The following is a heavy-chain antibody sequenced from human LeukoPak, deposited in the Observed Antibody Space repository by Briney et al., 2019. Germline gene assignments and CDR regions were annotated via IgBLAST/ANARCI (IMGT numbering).Heavy chain of an antibody. J-gene: IGHJ6*03. D-gene: IGHD1-26*01. V-gene: IGHV7-4-1*02. CDR1: GYTFTSYY. CDR2: INTNTGNP. CDR3: ARGRGSSARLGYSYYYIDV. Sequence: ASVKVSCKASGYTFTSYYMHWVRQAPGQGLEWMGWINTNTGNPTYAQGFTGRFVFSLETSVSTAYLQISSLKAEDTAVYYCARGRGSSARLGYSYYYIDVWGKGTTVTVSS.